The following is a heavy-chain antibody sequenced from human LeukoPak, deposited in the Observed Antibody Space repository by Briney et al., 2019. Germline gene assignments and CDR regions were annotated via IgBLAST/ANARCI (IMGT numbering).Heavy chain of an antibody. Sequence: SETLSLTCDVSGHSISRSDWWGWIRQPPGKGLEWIGSIYYSGSTYYNPSLKSRVTISVDTSKNQFSLKLSSVTAADTAVYYCARHWATVRCFDYWGQGTLVTVSS. V-gene: IGHV4-39*01. D-gene: IGHD4-17*01. CDR2: IYYSGST. J-gene: IGHJ4*02. CDR1: GHSISRSDW. CDR3: ARHWATVRCFDY.